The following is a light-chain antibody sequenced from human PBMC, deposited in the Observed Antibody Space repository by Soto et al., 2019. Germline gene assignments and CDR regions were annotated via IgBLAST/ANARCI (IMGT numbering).Light chain of an antibody. Sequence: EIVLTQSPATLSLSPGERATLSCRASQSVNSFLAWYQQKPGQAPRLLIYDASNRATGIPARFSGGGSGTDFALTITRLEPEDPALYYCQQRTLWPPLTFVGGSKVEIK. CDR1: QSVNSF. CDR3: QQRTLWPPLT. V-gene: IGKV3-11*01. CDR2: DAS. J-gene: IGKJ4*01.